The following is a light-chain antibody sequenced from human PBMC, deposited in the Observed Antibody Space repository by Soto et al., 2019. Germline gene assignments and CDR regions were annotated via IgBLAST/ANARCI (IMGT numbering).Light chain of an antibody. Sequence: DIQMTQSPSSVSASVGDRVTITCQASQGISRSLAWYQQKPGKAPNLLIYAASALQSGVSSRFSGSGSGTDFTRTISSLQPGDVATYYCQKYDDAPLSFGGGTKVDIK. J-gene: IGKJ4*01. CDR2: AAS. CDR1: QGISRS. CDR3: QKYDDAPLS. V-gene: IGKV1-27*01.